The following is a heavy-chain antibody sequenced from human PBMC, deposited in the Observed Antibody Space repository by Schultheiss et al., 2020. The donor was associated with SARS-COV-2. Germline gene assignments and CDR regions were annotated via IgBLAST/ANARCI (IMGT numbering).Heavy chain of an antibody. CDR1: GGSISLYY. D-gene: IGHD4-17*01. CDR2: IYYSGST. Sequence: SETLSLTCTVSGGSISLYYWSWIRQPPGKGPEWIGYIYYSGSTNYNPSLKSRVTISVDTSKNQFSLKLSSVTAADTAVYYCARDSYGDPFDYWGQGTLVTVSS. CDR3: ARDSYGDPFDY. J-gene: IGHJ4*02. V-gene: IGHV4-59*12.